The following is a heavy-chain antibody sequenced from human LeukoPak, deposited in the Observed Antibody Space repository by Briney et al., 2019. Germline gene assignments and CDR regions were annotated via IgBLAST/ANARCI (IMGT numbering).Heavy chain of an antibody. V-gene: IGHV1-18*01. Sequence: ASVKVSCKASGYTFTSYGISWVRQAPGQGLEWMGWISAYNGNTNYALKLQGRVTMTTDTFTSTAYMELRSLRSDDTAVYYCARTIPSYYYDSSGFSIFDYWGQGTLVTVSS. CDR1: GYTFTSYG. J-gene: IGHJ4*02. D-gene: IGHD3-22*01. CDR3: ARTIPSYYYDSSGFSIFDY. CDR2: ISAYNGNT.